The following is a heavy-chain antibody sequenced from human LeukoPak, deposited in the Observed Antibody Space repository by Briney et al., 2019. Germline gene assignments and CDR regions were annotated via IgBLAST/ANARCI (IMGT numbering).Heavy chain of an antibody. J-gene: IGHJ3*01. CDR1: GFTFSGFW. Sequence: GGSLRLSCAVSGFTFSGFWMSWSRQAPGKGLEWVASINSDGSEGYYADVVEGRFTISRDNAKNSLYLQINSLRAEDTAVYYCARSSYSSSSSVWGQGTMATVSS. CDR3: ARSSYSSSSSV. V-gene: IGHV3-7*03. D-gene: IGHD6-6*01. CDR2: INSDGSEG.